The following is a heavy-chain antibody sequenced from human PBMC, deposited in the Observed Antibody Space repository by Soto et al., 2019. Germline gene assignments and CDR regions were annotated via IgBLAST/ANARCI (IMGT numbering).Heavy chain of an antibody. CDR1: GFTFRSYG. Sequence: GGSQRLSCTASGFTFRSYGMNWVRQAPGKGLEWVSYISSSSSYIYYADSVKGRFTISRDNAKNSLYLQMNSLRAEDTAVYYCARVGSGSYYFDYWGQGTLVTVSS. CDR3: ARVGSGSYYFDY. J-gene: IGHJ4*02. CDR2: ISSSSSYI. D-gene: IGHD3-10*01. V-gene: IGHV3-21*05.